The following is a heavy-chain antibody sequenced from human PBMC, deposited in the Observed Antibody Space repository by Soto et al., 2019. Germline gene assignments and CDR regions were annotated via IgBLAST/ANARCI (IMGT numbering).Heavy chain of an antibody. CDR3: ATTLRYFDWLLPDYYYYGMDV. Sequence: SVKVSCKASGYTFTNYDINWVRQATGQRPEWLGGIIPICGTANYAQKFKGRVTITADESTSTAYMELSSLRSEDTAVYYCATTLRYFDWLLPDYYYYGMDVWGQGTTVTVSS. CDR2: IIPICGTA. D-gene: IGHD3-9*01. V-gene: IGHV1-69*13. CDR1: GYTFTNYD. J-gene: IGHJ6*02.